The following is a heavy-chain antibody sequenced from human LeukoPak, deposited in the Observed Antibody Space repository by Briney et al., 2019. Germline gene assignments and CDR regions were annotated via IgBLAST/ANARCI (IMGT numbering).Heavy chain of an antibody. CDR2: MNPNSGNT. Sequence: ASVKVSCKASGYTFTSYDINWVRQATGQGLEWMGWMNPNSGNTGYAQKFQGRVTITRNTSISTAYMELSSLRSEDTAVYYCARGGRYAYFLDYWGQGTLVTVSS. D-gene: IGHD3-16*01. CDR3: ARGGRYAYFLDY. V-gene: IGHV1-8*03. J-gene: IGHJ4*02. CDR1: GYTFTSYD.